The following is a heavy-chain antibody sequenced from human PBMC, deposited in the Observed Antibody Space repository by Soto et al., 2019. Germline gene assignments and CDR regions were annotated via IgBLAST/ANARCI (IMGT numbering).Heavy chain of an antibody. D-gene: IGHD6-13*01. CDR3: ARSQDSSSWYWFDP. V-gene: IGHV4-59*01. J-gene: IGHJ5*02. CDR1: GGSISSYY. CDR2: IYYSGST. Sequence: SETLSLTCTVSGGSISSYYWSWIRQPPGKGLEWIGYIYYSGSTNYNPSLKSRVTISVDTSKNQFSLKLSSVTAADTAVYDCARSQDSSSWYWFDPWGQGTLVTVSS.